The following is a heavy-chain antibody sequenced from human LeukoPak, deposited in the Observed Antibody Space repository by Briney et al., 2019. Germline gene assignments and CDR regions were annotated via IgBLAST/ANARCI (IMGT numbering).Heavy chain of an antibody. Sequence: ASVKVSCKASGYTFTSYGISWVRQAPGQGLEWMGWISAYNGNTNYAQKLQGRVTMTADTSTSTAYMELRSLRSDDTAVYYCARLTTVTKRLDYWGQGTLVTVSS. J-gene: IGHJ4*02. D-gene: IGHD4-17*01. V-gene: IGHV1-18*01. CDR2: ISAYNGNT. CDR3: ARLTTVTKRLDY. CDR1: GYTFTSYG.